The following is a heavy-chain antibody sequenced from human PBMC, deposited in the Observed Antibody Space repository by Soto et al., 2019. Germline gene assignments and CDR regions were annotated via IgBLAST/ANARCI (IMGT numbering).Heavy chain of an antibody. CDR3: SKDTVPYDFWRAPDAFDI. CDR1: GFTFSSYA. V-gene: IGHV3-23*01. D-gene: IGHD3-3*01. CDR2: ISGSGGST. Sequence: GGSLRLSCAASGFTFSSYAMSWVRQAPGKGLEWVSAISGSGGSTYYTESVKGRLTISRDNSKNTMYLQMNSLRAEYTAVYYCSKDTVPYDFWRAPDAFDIWGQGTMVTVSS. J-gene: IGHJ3*02.